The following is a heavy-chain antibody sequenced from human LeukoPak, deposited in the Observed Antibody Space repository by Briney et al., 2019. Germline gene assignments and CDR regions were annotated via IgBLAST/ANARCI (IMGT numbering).Heavy chain of an antibody. CDR3: AKDRGWCFEY. D-gene: IGHD6-19*01. CDR2: ISYDGSDK. J-gene: IGHJ4*02. V-gene: IGHV3-30*18. Sequence: GGALRLSRAAPGFTFSSSDIHWVRQAPGKGLEWVAFISYDGSDKYYAASVKGRFTVSRDNSKHTLYLQMNSLRVEDTAVYYCAKDRGWCFEYWGQGTLVTVSS. CDR1: GFTFSSSD.